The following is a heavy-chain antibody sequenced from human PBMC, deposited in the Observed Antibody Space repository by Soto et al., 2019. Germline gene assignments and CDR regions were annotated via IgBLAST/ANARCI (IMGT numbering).Heavy chain of an antibody. CDR2: IVVGSGNT. CDR1: GFTFTSSA. Sequence: SVKVSCKASGFTFTSSAVQWVRQARGQRLEWIGWIVVGSGNTNYAQKFQERVTITRDMSTSTAYMELSSLRSEDTAVYYCAADESSMVRGQYDYWGQRTLVTVSS. D-gene: IGHD3-10*01. CDR3: AADESSMVRGQYDY. V-gene: IGHV1-58*01. J-gene: IGHJ4*02.